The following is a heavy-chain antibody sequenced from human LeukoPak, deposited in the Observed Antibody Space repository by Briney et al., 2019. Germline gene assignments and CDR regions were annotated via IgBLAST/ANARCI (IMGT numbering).Heavy chain of an antibody. CDR2: FDPEDGET. J-gene: IGHJ4*02. CDR3: ATDRMTTVTHGGMF. V-gene: IGHV1-24*01. Sequence: ASVKVSGKVSGYTVTELSMHRGRQAPGKGLEWRGGFDPEDGETIYENKFQGRLTQPDDTSTDAAYMELSSLRSDDTAVYYCATDRMTTVTHGGMFWGQGTLVTVSS. D-gene: IGHD4-17*01. CDR1: GYTVTELS.